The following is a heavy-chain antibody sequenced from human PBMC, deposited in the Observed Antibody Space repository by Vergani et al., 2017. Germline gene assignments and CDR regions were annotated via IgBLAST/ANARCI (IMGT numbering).Heavy chain of an antibody. Sequence: VQLVESGGDLVKPGGSLRLSCAASGFTFNRYGMQWVRQAPGKGLEWVAYVLFDGSNEYYADSVKGRFIVSRDNSNDALYLQMNSLRTDDTAVYYCARDLAYCHEGSCALWGQGSVVTVSS. CDR3: ARDLAYCHEGSCAL. CDR2: VLFDGSNE. D-gene: IGHD2-15*01. CDR1: GFTFNRYG. J-gene: IGHJ4*02. V-gene: IGHV3-30*02.